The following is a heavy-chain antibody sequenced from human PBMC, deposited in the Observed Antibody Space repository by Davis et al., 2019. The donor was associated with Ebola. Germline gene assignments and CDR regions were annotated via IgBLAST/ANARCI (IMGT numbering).Heavy chain of an antibody. CDR2: ISGSGGST. CDR3: AKSSGYDLFDYFDY. V-gene: IGHV3-23*01. J-gene: IGHJ4*02. D-gene: IGHD5-12*01. Sequence: GESLKISCAASGFTFSSYAMSWVRQAPGKGLEWVSAISGSGGSTYYADSVKGRFTISRDNSKNTLYLQMNSLRAEDTALYYCAKSSGYDLFDYFDYWGQGTLVTVSS. CDR1: GFTFSSYA.